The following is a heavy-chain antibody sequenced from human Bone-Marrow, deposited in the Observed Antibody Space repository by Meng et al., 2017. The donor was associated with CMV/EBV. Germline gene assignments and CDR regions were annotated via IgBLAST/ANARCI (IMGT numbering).Heavy chain of an antibody. Sequence: SGGTFSSYAISWVRQTPGQGLEWMGGIIPIFGTANYAQKFQGRVTITADKSTSTAYMELSSLRSEDTAVYYCAEGSYYDSLGWFDPWGQGTLVTVSS. D-gene: IGHD3-22*01. CDR2: IIPIFGTA. V-gene: IGHV1-69*06. CDR1: GGTFSSYA. J-gene: IGHJ5*02. CDR3: AEGSYYDSLGWFDP.